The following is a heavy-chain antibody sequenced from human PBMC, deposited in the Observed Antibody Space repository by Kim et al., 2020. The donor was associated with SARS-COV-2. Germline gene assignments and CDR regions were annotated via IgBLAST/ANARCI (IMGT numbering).Heavy chain of an antibody. V-gene: IGHV1-46*01. CDR3: ARDRGVGATNFYFDY. CDR2: INPSGGST. CDR1: GYTFTSYY. J-gene: IGHJ4*02. Sequence: ASVKVSCKASGYTFTSYYMHWWGQETGQGIEWMGIINPSGGSTSYAQKFQGRVTMTRDTSTSTVYMELSSLRSEDTAVYYCARDRGVGATNFYFDYWGQGTLVTVSS. D-gene: IGHD1-26*01.